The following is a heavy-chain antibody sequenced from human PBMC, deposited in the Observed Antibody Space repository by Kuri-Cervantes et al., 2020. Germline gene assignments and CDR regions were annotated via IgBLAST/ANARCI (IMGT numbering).Heavy chain of an antibody. CDR1: GFTFSSYS. J-gene: IGHJ4*02. D-gene: IGHD6-19*01. Sequence: GESLKISCAASGFTFSSYSMNWVRQAPGKGLEWVSAISGSGGSTYYADSVKGRFTISRDNSKNTLYLQMNSLRAEDTAVYYCVKDMILLAVAGQRAIDYWGQGTLVTVSS. V-gene: IGHV3-23*01. CDR3: VKDMILLAVAGQRAIDY. CDR2: ISGSGGST.